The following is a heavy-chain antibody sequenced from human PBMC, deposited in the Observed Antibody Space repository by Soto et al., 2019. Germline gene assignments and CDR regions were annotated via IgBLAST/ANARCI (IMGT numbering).Heavy chain of an antibody. J-gene: IGHJ4*01. CDR3: ARHLVPSTTGNLDY. CDR1: VSSFTSYW. D-gene: IGHD3-10*01. V-gene: IGHV5-51*01. Sequence: GESLKISCNTSVSSFTSYWIGWVRQMPGKGMELMGNIYPYDSDTRYSPSFQGQVTISADTSITTAYLQCSGLRASDTALYFCARHLVPSTTGNLDYGGQGTLVTVPS. CDR2: IYPYDSDT.